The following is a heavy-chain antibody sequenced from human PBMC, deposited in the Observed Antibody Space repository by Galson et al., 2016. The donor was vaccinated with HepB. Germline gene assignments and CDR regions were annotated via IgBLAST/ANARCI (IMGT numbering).Heavy chain of an antibody. J-gene: IGHJ4*02. CDR2: IGGSGSGT. V-gene: IGHV3-23*01. CDR1: GFSFSSFSSYA. Sequence: SLRLSCAASGFSFSSFSSYAMSWVRQAPGKGLEWVSAIGGSGSGTYYADSVKGRFIISRDNSKNTLYLQLNSLRAEDTAMYYCVKEEVDGDKLYTICFDSWGQATLASVSA. D-gene: IGHD3-3*01. CDR3: VKEEVDGDKLYTICFDS.